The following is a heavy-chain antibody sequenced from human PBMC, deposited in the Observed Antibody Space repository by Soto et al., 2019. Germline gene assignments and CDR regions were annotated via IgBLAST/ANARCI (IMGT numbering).Heavy chain of an antibody. D-gene: IGHD6-13*01. CDR2: IWYDGSNK. CDR3: SRDGQQLTPYALDV. V-gene: IGHV3-33*08. Sequence: QVQLVESGGGVIQPGRSLRLSCAASGFTLRLHAMHWVRQAPGKGLEWVAQIWYDGSNKYYTDSVKGRLTVSRDDFKNTVCLQMDSLRAEDTAVYYCSRDGQQLTPYALDVWGQGTTVIVSS. J-gene: IGHJ6*02. CDR1: GFTLRLHA.